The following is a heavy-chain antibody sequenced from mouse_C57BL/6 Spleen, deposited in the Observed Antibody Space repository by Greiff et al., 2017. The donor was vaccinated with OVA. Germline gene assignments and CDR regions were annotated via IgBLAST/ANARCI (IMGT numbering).Heavy chain of an antibody. CDR2: INPGSGGT. D-gene: IGHD1-1*01. Sequence: VQLQESGAELVRPGTSVKVSCKASGYAFTNYLIEWVKQRPGQGLEWIGVINPGSGGTNYNEKFKGKATLTADKSSSTAYMQLSSLTSEDSAVYFCARSDTTVVFDYWGQGTTLTVSS. CDR1: GYAFTNYL. J-gene: IGHJ2*01. CDR3: ARSDTTVVFDY. V-gene: IGHV1-54*01.